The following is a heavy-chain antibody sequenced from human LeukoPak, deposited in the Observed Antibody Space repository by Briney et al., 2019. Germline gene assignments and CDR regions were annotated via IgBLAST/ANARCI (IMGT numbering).Heavy chain of an antibody. V-gene: IGHV4-59*01. CDR1: GGSISSYY. CDR3: ARFPIAAAEGYFQH. CDR2: IYYSGST. D-gene: IGHD6-13*01. Sequence: DPSETLSLTCTVSGGSISSYYWSWTRQPPGKGLEWIGYIYYSGSTNYNPSLKSRVTISADTSKNQFSLKLSSVTAADTAVYYCARFPIAAAEGYFQHWGQGTLVTVSS. J-gene: IGHJ1*01.